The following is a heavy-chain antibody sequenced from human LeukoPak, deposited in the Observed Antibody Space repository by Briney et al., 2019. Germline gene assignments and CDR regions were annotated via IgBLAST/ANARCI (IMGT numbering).Heavy chain of an antibody. CDR2: MWFDGSHK. CDR3: ARDITGDPPPYYFDY. D-gene: IGHD7-27*01. V-gene: IGHV3-33*01. CDR1: GFTFSNYG. J-gene: IGHJ4*02. Sequence: QSGGSPRLSCAASGFTFSNYGLHWVRQAPGKGLEWLAVMWFDGSHKYYADSVKGRFTISRDNSKSMLYLQMNSLRAEDTAVYYCARDITGDPPPYYFDYWGQGSLVTVSS.